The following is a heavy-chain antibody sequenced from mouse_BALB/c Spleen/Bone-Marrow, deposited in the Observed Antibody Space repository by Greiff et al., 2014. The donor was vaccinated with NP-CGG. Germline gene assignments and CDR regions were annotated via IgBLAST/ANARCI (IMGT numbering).Heavy chain of an antibody. V-gene: IGHV7-3*02. CDR2: IRNKANGYTT. D-gene: IGHD2-3*01. CDR1: GFTFTDYY. CDR3: ARDRGLLRFDY. Sequence: VQLQQSGGGLVQPGGSLRLSCATSGFTFTDYYMSWVRQPPGKALEWLGFIRNKANGYTTEYSASVKGRFTISRDSSQSILYLQMNTLRAEDSATYYCARDRGLLRFDYWAKAPLSQSPQ. J-gene: IGHJ2*01.